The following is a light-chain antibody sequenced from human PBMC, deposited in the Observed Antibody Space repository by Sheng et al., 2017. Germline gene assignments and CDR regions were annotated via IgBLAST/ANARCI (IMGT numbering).Light chain of an antibody. V-gene: IGLV2-8*01. J-gene: IGLJ2*01. Sequence: QSALTQPPSASGSPGQSVTISCTGTSSDVGGYNYVSWYQQRPGKAPKLVIYEVTKRPSGVPDRFSGSKSGTTASLTVSGLQADDEADYYCSSYAGNNNVLFGGGTNLTVL. CDR1: SSDVGGYNY. CDR2: EVT. CDR3: SSYAGNNNVL.